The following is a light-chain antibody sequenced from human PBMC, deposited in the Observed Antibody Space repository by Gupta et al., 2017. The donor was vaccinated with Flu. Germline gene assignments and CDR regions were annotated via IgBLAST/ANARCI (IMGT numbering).Light chain of an antibody. CDR1: QGISNY. Sequence: IQMTQSPSSLSASVGDRVTITCRASQGISNYLAWYQQKPGKVPKLLIYAASTLQSGVPSRFSGSGSGTDFTLTISSLQPEDVATYYCQKYNSAPHVTFGQGTKLEIK. CDR3: QKYNSAPHVT. J-gene: IGKJ2*01. V-gene: IGKV1-27*01. CDR2: AAS.